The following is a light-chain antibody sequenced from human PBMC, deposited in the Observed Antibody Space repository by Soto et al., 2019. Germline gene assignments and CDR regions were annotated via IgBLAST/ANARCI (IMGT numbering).Light chain of an antibody. CDR2: EVT. CDR1: RSDVGSYNL. CDR3: CSYAGSSTFV. Sequence: QSVLTQPASVSGSPGQSITISCTGTRSDVGSYNLVSWYQQYPDKAPKLMIYEVTKRPSGVSNRFSGSKSGNTASLTVSGLQAEDEADYYCCSYAGSSTFVFGTGTKVTVL. J-gene: IGLJ1*01. V-gene: IGLV2-23*02.